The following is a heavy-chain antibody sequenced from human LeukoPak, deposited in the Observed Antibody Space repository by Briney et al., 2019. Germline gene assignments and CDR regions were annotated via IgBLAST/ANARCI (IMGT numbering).Heavy chain of an antibody. J-gene: IGHJ4*02. CDR2: ISSSSSYI. CDR3: ARDRGLTGTNFDY. CDR1: GFTFSNYA. D-gene: IGHD1-20*01. V-gene: IGHV3-21*01. Sequence: GGSLRLSCAASGFTFSNYAMTWVRRAPGKGLEWVSSISSSSSYIYYADSVKGRFTISRDNAKNSLYLQMNSLRAEDTAVYYCARDRGLTGTNFDYWGQGTLVTVSS.